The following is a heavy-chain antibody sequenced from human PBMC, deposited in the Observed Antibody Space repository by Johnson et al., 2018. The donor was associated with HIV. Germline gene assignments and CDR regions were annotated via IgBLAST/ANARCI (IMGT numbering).Heavy chain of an antibody. J-gene: IGHJ3*02. V-gene: IGHV3-15*01. D-gene: IGHD3-16*01. CDR3: TTERGDPLIGADAFDI. CDR1: GFTFSNAW. CDR2: IKSNTDGGTT. Sequence: VQLVESGGGLVQPGGSLRLSCAASGFTFSNAWMSWVRQAPGKGLEWVGRIKSNTDGGTTDYAAPVKGRFTISRDDSKNTLYLQMNSLKTEDTAVYYCTTERGDPLIGADAFDIWGQGTMVTVSS.